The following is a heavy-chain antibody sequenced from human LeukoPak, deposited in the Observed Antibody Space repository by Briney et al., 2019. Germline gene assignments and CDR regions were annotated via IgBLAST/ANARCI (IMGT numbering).Heavy chain of an antibody. V-gene: IGHV4-39*02. Sequence: SETLSLTCTVSGGSIRSSSYYWGWIRQPPGKGLEWIGSIYYSGSTYYNPSLKSRVTISVDTSKNQFSLKLSSVTAADTAVYYCARDHGRGIEIFDYWGQGTLVTVSS. CDR3: ARDHGRGIEIFDY. D-gene: IGHD6-13*01. CDR2: IYYSGST. CDR1: GGSIRSSSYY. J-gene: IGHJ4*02.